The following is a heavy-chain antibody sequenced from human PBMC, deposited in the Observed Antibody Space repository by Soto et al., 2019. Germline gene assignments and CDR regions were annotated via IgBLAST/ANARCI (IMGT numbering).Heavy chain of an antibody. CDR1: GFIFSTYA. D-gene: IGHD6-19*01. V-gene: IGHV3-23*04. CDR2: ISETIGTT. Sequence: EVQLVESGGGLVQPGGSLRLSCAASGFIFSTYAMNWVRQAPGKGLEWVSTISETIGTTDYADSVKGRFTISRDISRNTLYLEMNNLRGVDAAMYYCAKAQWVLGRDYFDSWGHGALVTVSS. J-gene: IGHJ4*01. CDR3: AKAQWVLGRDYFDS.